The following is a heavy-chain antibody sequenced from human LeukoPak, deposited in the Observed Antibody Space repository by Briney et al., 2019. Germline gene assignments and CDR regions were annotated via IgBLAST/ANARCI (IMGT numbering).Heavy chain of an antibody. Sequence: GGSLRLSCAGSGFTFSSYGMYWVRQAPGKGLEWVAVISYDGSNKYYADSVKGRFTISRDNSKNTLYLQMNSLRAEDTAVYYCAKDVTRYYYGMDLWGQGTTVTVSS. V-gene: IGHV3-30*18. CDR1: GFTFSSYG. J-gene: IGHJ6*02. CDR2: ISYDGSNK. CDR3: AKDVTRYYYGMDL. D-gene: IGHD2-21*02.